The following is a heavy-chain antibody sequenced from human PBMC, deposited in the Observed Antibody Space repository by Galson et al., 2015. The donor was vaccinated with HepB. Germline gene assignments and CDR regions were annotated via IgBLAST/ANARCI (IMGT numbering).Heavy chain of an antibody. Sequence: SLRLSCAVSGFTFINFAMNWVRQAPGKGLEWVSVINGGGTYTNYADSVRGRFTISRDTSKSTLYLQMNSLRADDTAIYYRATEGYSMGAGTLDVWGQGTMVTVSS. CDR1: GFTFINFA. CDR3: ATEGYSMGAGTLDV. D-gene: IGHD5-24*01. CDR2: INGGGTYT. V-gene: IGHV3-23*01. J-gene: IGHJ3*01.